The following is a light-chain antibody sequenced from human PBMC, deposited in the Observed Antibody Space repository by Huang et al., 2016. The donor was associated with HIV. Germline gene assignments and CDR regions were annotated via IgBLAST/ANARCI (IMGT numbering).Light chain of an antibody. CDR2: GAS. J-gene: IGKJ1*01. Sequence: EIVLTQSPGTLSLSPGERTTLSCRATQSVSSGYLAWYQQQHGQAPRLLIYGASTRATGIPGRFSGSGSGTDFTLTISRLQPEDFAVYYCQQYGSSPGTFGQGTKVEVK. V-gene: IGKV3-20*01. CDR3: QQYGSSPGT. CDR1: QSVSSGY.